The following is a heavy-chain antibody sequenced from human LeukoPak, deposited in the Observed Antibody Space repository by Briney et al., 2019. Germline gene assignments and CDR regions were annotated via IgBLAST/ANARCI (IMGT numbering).Heavy chain of an antibody. Sequence: NPSETLSLTCAVYGGSFSGYYWSWIRQPPGKGLEWIGKINHSVSTNYNPSLKSRVTISVDTSKNQFSLKLSSVTAADTAVYYCARDPHSEGYGMDVWGQGTTVTVSS. CDR1: GGSFSGYY. CDR3: ARDPHSEGYGMDV. D-gene: IGHD6-13*01. CDR2: INHSVST. J-gene: IGHJ6*02. V-gene: IGHV4-34*01.